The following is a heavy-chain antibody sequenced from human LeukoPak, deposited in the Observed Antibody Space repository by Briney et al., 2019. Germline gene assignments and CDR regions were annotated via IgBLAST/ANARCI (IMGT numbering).Heavy chain of an antibody. J-gene: IGHJ3*02. CDR2: FDPEDGET. CDR1: GSTLTELS. CDR3: ATARWGAMTPRLWVAFDI. D-gene: IGHD2-2*01. V-gene: IGHV1-24*01. Sequence: GASVKVSCKVSGSTLTELSMHWVRQAPGKGLEWMGGFDPEDGETIYAQKFQARLTMTEDTSTDTAYMERSSLRSEDTAVYYCATARWGAMTPRLWVAFDIWGQGTMVTVSS.